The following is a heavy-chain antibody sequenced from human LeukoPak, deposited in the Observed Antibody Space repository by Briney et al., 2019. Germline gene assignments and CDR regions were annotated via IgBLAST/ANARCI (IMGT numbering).Heavy chain of an antibody. J-gene: IGHJ4*02. Sequence: PGGSLRLSCAASGFTFDDYAMHWVRQAPGKGLEWVSGISWNSGNIGYADSVKGRFAIYRDNAKNSLYLQMNSLGVEDMALYYCAKGAIIAASGTGGYFDYWGQGTLVTVSS. CDR2: ISWNSGNI. V-gene: IGHV3-9*03. D-gene: IGHD6-13*01. CDR3: AKGAIIAASGTGGYFDY. CDR1: GFTFDDYA.